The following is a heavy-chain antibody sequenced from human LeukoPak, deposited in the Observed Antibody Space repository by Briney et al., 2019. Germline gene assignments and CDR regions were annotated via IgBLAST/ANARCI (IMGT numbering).Heavy chain of an antibody. V-gene: IGHV4-34*01. CDR2: INHSGST. J-gene: IGHJ4*02. D-gene: IGHD6-13*01. Sequence: SETLSRTCAVYGGSFSGYYWSGIRQPPGKGLEWIGEINHSGSTNYNPSLKSRVTISVDTSKNQFSLKLSSVTAADTAVYYCARAGDSSSWYYFDYWGQGTLVTVSS. CDR3: ARAGDSSSWYYFDY. CDR1: GGSFSGYY.